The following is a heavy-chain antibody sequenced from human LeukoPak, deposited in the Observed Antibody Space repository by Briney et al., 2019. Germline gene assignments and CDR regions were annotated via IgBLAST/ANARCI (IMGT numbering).Heavy chain of an antibody. D-gene: IGHD6-6*01. CDR2: IYYSGCT. Sequence: PSETLSLTCSVSGDSISTNYWSWIRQSPGKGLEWIGNIYYSGCTNYNPSLRSRVTISLDTSKNQFSLKVRSVTAADTAVYYCARSRPWYMDVWGKGTTVTVSS. CDR3: ARSRPWYMDV. V-gene: IGHV4-59*01. CDR1: GDSISTNY. J-gene: IGHJ6*03.